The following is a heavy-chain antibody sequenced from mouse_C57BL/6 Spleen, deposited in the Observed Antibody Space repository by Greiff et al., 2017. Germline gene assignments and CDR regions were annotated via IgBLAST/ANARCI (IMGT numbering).Heavy chain of an antibody. CDR2: IDPSDSET. V-gene: IGHV1-52*01. CDR1: GYTFTSYW. D-gene: IGHD1-1*01. Sequence: VQLQQPGAELVRPGSSVKLSCRASGYTFTSYWMHWVKQRPIKGLEWIGNIDPSDSETHYNQKFKDKATLTVDKSSSTAYMQLSSLTSEDSAVYYCARKDYYGSNYAMDYWGQGTSVTVSS. J-gene: IGHJ4*01. CDR3: ARKDYYGSNYAMDY.